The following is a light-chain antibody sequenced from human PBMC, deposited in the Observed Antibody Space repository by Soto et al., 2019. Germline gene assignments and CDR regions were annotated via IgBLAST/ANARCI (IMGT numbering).Light chain of an antibody. Sequence: QSALTQPAFVSGTPGHSLTISCTGSNSDVGIYXXVSWDQXHPGRAPTLMVSEVSHRPSGGSNRVSGSQSLTMASLIMYGLQSAHEADYYGISYTSDDVRYVFGTGTNVTV. CDR3: ISYTSDDVRYV. CDR2: EVS. CDR1: NSDVGIYXX. V-gene: IGLV2-14*01. J-gene: IGLJ1*01.